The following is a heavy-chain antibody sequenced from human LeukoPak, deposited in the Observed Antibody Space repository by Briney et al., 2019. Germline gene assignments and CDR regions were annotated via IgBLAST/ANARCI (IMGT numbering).Heavy chain of an antibody. J-gene: IGHJ4*02. V-gene: IGHV3-33*08. Sequence: GGSLRLSCAASGFTVSSNYMSWVRQAPGKGLEWLGYLWYDGSNPDYVDPVKGRFTISRDNSKNTVYLQMNSLRAEDTAVYHCARFVGSDYTGSFDLWGQGTPVTVSS. CDR1: GFTVSSNY. CDR2: LWYDGSNP. CDR3: ARFVGSDYTGSFDL. D-gene: IGHD3-10*01.